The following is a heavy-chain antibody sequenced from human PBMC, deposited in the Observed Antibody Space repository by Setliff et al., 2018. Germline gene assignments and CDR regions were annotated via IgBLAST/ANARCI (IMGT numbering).Heavy chain of an antibody. J-gene: IGHJ6*02. CDR3: ARQAPSSSWTYYYCYGVDV. CDR1: GGSISSSSYY. Sequence: SETLSLTCTVSGGSISSSSYYWGWIRQPPGKGLEWIGSIYYSGSTYYNPSLKSRVTISVDTSKNQFSLKLSSVTAADTAVYYCARQAPSSSWTYYYCYGVDVWGQGTTVTVSS. V-gene: IGHV4-39*01. D-gene: IGHD6-13*01. CDR2: IYYSGST.